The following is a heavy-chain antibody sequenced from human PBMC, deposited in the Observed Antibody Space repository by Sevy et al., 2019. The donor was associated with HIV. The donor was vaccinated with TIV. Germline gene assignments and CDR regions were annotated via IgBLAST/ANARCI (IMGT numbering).Heavy chain of an antibody. CDR1: GFSFSNYA. J-gene: IGHJ6*02. CDR2: LIGGGSRT. V-gene: IGHV3-23*01. Sequence: LSCAASGFSFSNYAMSWVRQAPGKGLEWVSTLIGGGSRTYYADSVTGRFTISRDNSRNALYLQTNSLGAEDTAVYYCAKRRVQSGLSGGGANYGWDVCGQGTTVTVSS. CDR3: AKRRVQSGLSGGGANYGWDV. D-gene: IGHD2-8*02.